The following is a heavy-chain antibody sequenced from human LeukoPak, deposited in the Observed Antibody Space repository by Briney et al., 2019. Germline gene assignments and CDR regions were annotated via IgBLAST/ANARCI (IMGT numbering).Heavy chain of an antibody. D-gene: IGHD3-22*01. J-gene: IGHJ4*02. CDR1: GFTFTSSA. V-gene: IGHV1-58*02. CDR3: ARDRYYDSSGRTGFDY. Sequence: SVKVSCKASGFTFTSSAMQWVRQARGQRLEWIGWIVVGSGNTNYAQKFQERVTITRDMSTSTAYMELRSLRSDDTAVYYCARDRYYDSSGRTGFDYWGQGTLVTVSS. CDR2: IVVGSGNT.